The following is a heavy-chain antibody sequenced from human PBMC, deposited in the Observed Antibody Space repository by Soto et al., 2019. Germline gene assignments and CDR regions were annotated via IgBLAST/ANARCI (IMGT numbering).Heavy chain of an antibody. J-gene: IGHJ5*01. CDR3: ANVTFTPYCFDS. V-gene: IGHV4-30-4*01. Sequence: PSETLSLTCTVSGDSINSPDYYWSWIRQAPGKGLELIGFVYYRGSIYYTPSFESRVSISIDTSKNQFFLRLTSVTAADSAVYFCANVTFTPYCFDSCGQGILVTVSS. CDR2: VYYRGSI. D-gene: IGHD2-15*01. CDR1: GDSINSPDYY.